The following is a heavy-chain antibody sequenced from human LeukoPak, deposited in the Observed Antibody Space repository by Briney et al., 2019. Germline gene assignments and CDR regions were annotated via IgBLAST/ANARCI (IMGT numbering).Heavy chain of an antibody. J-gene: IGHJ3*02. CDR2: ISGSGGST. D-gene: IGHD5-18*01. Sequence: GGSLRLSCAASGFTFSSYAMSWVRQAPGKGLEWVSAISGSGGSTYYADSVKGRFTISRDNSKNTLYLQMNSLKAEDTAVYYCAKGGHSYGYGEAFDIWGQGTMVTVSS. V-gene: IGHV3-23*01. CDR1: GFTFSSYA. CDR3: AKGGHSYGYGEAFDI.